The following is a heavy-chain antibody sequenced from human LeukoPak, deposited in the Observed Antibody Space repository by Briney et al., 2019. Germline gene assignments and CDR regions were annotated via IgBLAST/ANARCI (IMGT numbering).Heavy chain of an antibody. V-gene: IGHV3-7*01. Sequence: GGPLRLSCAASGFPFSTYWMTGVRQAPGKGLEWVANIKEDGREKYYVHSVKGRFTISRDNAKNSLYLQMNSLRVEDTAVYYCARDRTRPYYWGQGTLVTVSS. CDR3: ARDRTRPYY. J-gene: IGHJ4*02. D-gene: IGHD3-16*01. CDR1: GFPFSTYW. CDR2: IKEDGREK.